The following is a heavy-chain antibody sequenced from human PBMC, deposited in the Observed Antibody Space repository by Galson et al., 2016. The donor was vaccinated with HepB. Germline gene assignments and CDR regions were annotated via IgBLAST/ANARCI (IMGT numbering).Heavy chain of an antibody. CDR3: ARDPSNYDYVWGTDNYYYYGMDL. V-gene: IGHV1-18*01. D-gene: IGHD3-16*01. J-gene: IGHJ6*02. CDR2: ISAYNGNT. CDR1: GYTFSNSG. Sequence: SVKVSCKASGYTFSNSGFSWVRQAPGQGLEWMGWISAYNGNTKYPQKFQGRVTMTTDISTSTAYMELRSLRSDDTAVYYCARDPSNYDYVWGTDNYYYYGMDLWGQGTTVTVS.